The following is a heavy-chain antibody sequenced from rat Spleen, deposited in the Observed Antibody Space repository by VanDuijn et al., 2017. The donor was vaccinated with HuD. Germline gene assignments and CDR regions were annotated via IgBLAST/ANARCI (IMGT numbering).Heavy chain of an antibody. D-gene: IGHD1-6*01. V-gene: IGHV5-20*01. J-gene: IGHJ2*01. CDR1: GFTFSDYH. CDR2: ISHDGGST. Sequence: EVQLVESDGGLVQPGRSLKLSCAASGFTFSDYHMAWVRQAPTKGLEWVASISHDGGSTYYRDSVKGRFTISRDNAKSTLYLQMDSLRSEDTATYYCARHGLLRSPFDYWGQGVMVTVSS. CDR3: ARHGLLRSPFDY.